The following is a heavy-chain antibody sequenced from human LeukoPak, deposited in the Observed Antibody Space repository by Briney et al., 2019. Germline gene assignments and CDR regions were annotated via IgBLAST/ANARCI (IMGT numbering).Heavy chain of an antibody. Sequence: ASVKVSCKASGYTFTSYAMNWVRQAPGQGLEWMGWINTNTGNPTYAQGFTGRFVFSLDTSVSTAYLQISSLKAEDTAVYYCARVLYSSGWYALDYWGQGTLVTVSS. CDR1: GYTFTSYA. CDR3: ARVLYSSGWYALDY. V-gene: IGHV7-4-1*02. D-gene: IGHD6-19*01. J-gene: IGHJ4*02. CDR2: INTNTGNP.